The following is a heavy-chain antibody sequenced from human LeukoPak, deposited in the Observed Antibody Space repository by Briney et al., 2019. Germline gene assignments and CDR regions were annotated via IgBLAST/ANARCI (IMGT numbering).Heavy chain of an antibody. Sequence: SETLPLTCAVSGVSFNDYYWSWVRQTPGKGLEWIGEINHSGYTNDSPSLKSRVTLSIDTSRKQFSLNLRSVTVADTGIYYCTRMTTGHNYWGQGCLVTLSS. CDR3: TRMTTGHNY. V-gene: IGHV4-34*01. CDR1: GVSFNDYY. CDR2: INHSGYT. J-gene: IGHJ4*02. D-gene: IGHD4-17*01.